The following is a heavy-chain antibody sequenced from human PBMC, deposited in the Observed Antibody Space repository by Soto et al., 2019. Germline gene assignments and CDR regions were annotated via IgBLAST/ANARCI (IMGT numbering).Heavy chain of an antibody. CDR2: ISSSSSYI. CDR1: GFTFSSYS. CDR3: ARSWLGYWYFDL. Sequence: GGSLRLSCAASGFTFSSYSMNWVRQAPGKGLEWVSSISSSSSYIYYADSVKGRFTISRDNAKNSLYLQMNSLRAEDTALNYCARSWLGYWYFDLWGRGTLVTVSS. J-gene: IGHJ2*01. D-gene: IGHD6-13*01. V-gene: IGHV3-21*01.